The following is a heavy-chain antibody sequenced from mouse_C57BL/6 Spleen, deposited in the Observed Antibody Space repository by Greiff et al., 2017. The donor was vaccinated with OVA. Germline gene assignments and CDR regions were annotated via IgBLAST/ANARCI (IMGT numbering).Heavy chain of an antibody. J-gene: IGHJ1*03. V-gene: IGHV1-19*01. CDR2: INPYNGGT. CDR1: GYTFTDYY. Sequence: VQLQQSGPVLVKPGASVKMSCKASGYTFTDYYMNWVKQSHGKSLEWIGVINPYNGGTSYNQKFKGKATLTVDKSSSTAYMELNSLTSEDSAVYYCARVGRDWYFEVWGTGTTVTVSS. CDR3: ARVGRDWYFEV. D-gene: IGHD4-1*01.